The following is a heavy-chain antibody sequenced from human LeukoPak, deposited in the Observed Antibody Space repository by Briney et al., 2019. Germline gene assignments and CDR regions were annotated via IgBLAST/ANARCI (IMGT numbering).Heavy chain of an antibody. Sequence: GGSLRLSCTASGFTFGDYAMSWFRQAPGKGLEWVASISSSSSSIYYADSVKDRFTISRDNAKNSLYLQMYSLRAEDTAVYYCARVTGLQLVQGLDYWGQGTLVTVSS. D-gene: IGHD6-13*01. CDR1: GFTFGDYA. J-gene: IGHJ4*02. CDR2: ISSSSSSI. V-gene: IGHV3-21*01. CDR3: ARVTGLQLVQGLDY.